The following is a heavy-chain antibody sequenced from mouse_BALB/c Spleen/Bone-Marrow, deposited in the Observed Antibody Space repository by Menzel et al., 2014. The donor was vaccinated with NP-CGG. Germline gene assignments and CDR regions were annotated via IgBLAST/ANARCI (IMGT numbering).Heavy chain of an antibody. D-gene: IGHD1-1*01. CDR2: IWSGGST. V-gene: IGHV2-2*02. CDR1: GFSLTSHG. CDR3: ARNLLLRRAMDY. J-gene: IGHJ4*01. Sequence: QVQLQQPGPGLVQPSQSLSITCTDSGFSLTSHGVHWVRQSPGKGLEWLGVIWSGGSTDYNAAFISRLSISKDNSKSQVFFKMNSLQANDTAIYYCARNLLLRRAMDYWGQGTSVTVSS.